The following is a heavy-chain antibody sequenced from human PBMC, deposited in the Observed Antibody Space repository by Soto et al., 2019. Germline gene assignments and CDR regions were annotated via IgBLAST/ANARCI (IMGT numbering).Heavy chain of an antibody. Sequence: PSQTLSLTCDISGDSVSSTSSIWNWIRQSPSRGLEWLGRTYYRSKWHTDYAVSVRSRITINPDTPKNQFSLQLSSVTPDDTAVYCGERDQHGTYYYDGGGKGTPVTVPS. CDR3: ERDQHGTYYYDG. V-gene: IGHV6-1*01. CDR1: GDSVSSTSSI. D-gene: IGHD3-22*01. J-gene: IGHJ4*02. CDR2: TYYRSKWHT.